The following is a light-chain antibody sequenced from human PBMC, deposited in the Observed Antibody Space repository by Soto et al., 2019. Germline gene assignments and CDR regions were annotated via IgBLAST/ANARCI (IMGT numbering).Light chain of an antibody. V-gene: IGKV3-20*01. CDR1: DSVNSNF. J-gene: IGKJ2*01. CDR2: GVS. CDR3: QQYRLFPYT. Sequence: EIVLTQSPGTLSLSPGERATLSCRASDSVNSNFLAWYQQKPGQAPRLLIYGVSTRATGITDRFSGSGTETDFTLTVDRLEPEDSALYHCQQYRLFPYTFGQGTKLEIK.